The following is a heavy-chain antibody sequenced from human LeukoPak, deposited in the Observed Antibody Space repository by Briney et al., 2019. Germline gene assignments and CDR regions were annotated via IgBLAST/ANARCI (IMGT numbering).Heavy chain of an antibody. CDR3: ARTPRTYCYYYGMDV. CDR2: INHSGST. V-gene: IGHV4-34*01. CDR1: GGSFSGYY. J-gene: IGHJ6*02. Sequence: PSETLSLTCAVYGGSFSGYYWSWIRQPPGKGLEWIGEINHSGSTNYNPSLKSRVTISVDTSKNQFSLKLSSVTAADTAVYYCARTPRTYCYYYGMDVWGQGTTVTVSS.